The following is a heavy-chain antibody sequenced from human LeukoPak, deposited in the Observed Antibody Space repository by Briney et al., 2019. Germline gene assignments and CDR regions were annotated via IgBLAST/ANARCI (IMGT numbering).Heavy chain of an antibody. V-gene: IGHV1-18*01. J-gene: IGHJ4*02. CDR1: GYTCTSYS. Sequence: ASVKVSCKASGYTCTSYSISWVRQAPGQGLEWMGWISAYNGNTNYAQKLQGRVTMTTDTSTSTAYMELRSLRSDDTAVYYGATVRSRIPDYWGQGTLVTVSS. CDR2: ISAYNGNT. CDR3: ATVRSRIPDY. D-gene: IGHD2/OR15-2a*01.